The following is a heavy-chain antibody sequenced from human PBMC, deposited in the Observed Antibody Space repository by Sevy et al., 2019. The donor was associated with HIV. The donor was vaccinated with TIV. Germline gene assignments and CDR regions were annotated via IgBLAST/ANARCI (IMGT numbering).Heavy chain of an antibody. J-gene: IGHJ4*02. Sequence: ASVKVSCKASGYTFTSYGISWVRQAPGQGLEWMGWISAYNGNTNYAQKLQGRVTMTTDTSTSTAYMELRSLRSDDTAVYYCARESGYSSSWYTGRYYFDYWCQGTLVTVSS. CDR2: ISAYNGNT. V-gene: IGHV1-18*01. D-gene: IGHD6-13*01. CDR1: GYTFTSYG. CDR3: ARESGYSSSWYTGRYYFDY.